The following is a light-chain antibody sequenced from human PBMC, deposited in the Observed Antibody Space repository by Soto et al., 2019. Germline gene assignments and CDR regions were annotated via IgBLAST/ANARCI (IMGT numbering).Light chain of an antibody. CDR1: RYIRSD. V-gene: IGKV1-17*01. J-gene: IGKJ1*01. CDR3: QQYKSYWT. Sequence: DIQMTQSPSSLSASVGDRVTITCRASRYIRSDLSWYQQRPGQAPKVLIYAASSLQSGVPSRFSGSGSGTEFTLTISSLQPDAFANYYCQQYKSYWTFGQGTKVDIK. CDR2: AAS.